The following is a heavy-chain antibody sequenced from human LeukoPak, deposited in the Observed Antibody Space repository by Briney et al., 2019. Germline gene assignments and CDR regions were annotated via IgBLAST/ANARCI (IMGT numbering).Heavy chain of an antibody. CDR3: ASDSFYDSGGYFYY. V-gene: IGHV4-4*07. J-gene: IGHJ4*02. CDR1: GGSINVYY. Sequence: SETLSLTCTVSGGSINVYYWSWIRQPAGKGLQWIGRISTSGNTDYNPSLKSRVTMSEDTSKNQFSLKLTSVTAADTAVYYCASDSFYDSGGYFYYWGQGTPVTVSS. D-gene: IGHD3-22*01. CDR2: ISTSGNT.